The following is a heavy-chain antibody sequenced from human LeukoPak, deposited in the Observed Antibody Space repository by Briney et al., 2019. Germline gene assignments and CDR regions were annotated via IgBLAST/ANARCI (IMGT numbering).Heavy chain of an antibody. CDR1: GGSFSDYY. V-gene: IGHV4-34*01. D-gene: IGHD3-22*01. CDR2: TSHSGST. CDR3: ARGPVLDYVSGGYYYFDY. Sequence: SETLSLTCAVYGGSFSDYYWSWIRQPPGKGLEWIGETSHSGSTNYNPSLKSRVTISVDTSKNQFSLNLSSVTAADTAVYYCARGPVLDYVSGGYYYFDYWGQGTLVTVSS. J-gene: IGHJ4*02.